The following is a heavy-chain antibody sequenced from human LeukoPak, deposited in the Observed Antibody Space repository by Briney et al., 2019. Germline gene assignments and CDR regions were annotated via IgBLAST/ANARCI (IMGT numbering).Heavy chain of an antibody. Sequence: GGSLRLSCAASGFTFGDYAMSWVRQAPGKGLEGVGFIRTEAYDGATDYGASVKGRFTISRDDSKNIAYLQMNSLNTEDTTVYYCTRTFGYYFFYMDVWGKATTAILSS. D-gene: IGHD3-16*01. J-gene: IGHJ6*03. CDR3: TRTFGYYFFYMDV. CDR1: GFTFGDYA. CDR2: IRTEAYDGAT. V-gene: IGHV3-49*04.